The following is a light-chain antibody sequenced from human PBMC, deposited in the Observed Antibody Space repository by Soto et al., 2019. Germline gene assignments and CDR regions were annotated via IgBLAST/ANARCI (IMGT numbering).Light chain of an antibody. V-gene: IGKV3-11*01. CDR3: QQYGSSPRT. Sequence: EIVLTQSPDTLSLSPGERATLSCWASHSVTTHLAWFQQRPGQTPRLLIYDASTRAPGIPARFSGRGSGADFTLTISSLEPEDFAVYYCQQYGSSPRTFGQGTKVDI. CDR1: HSVTTH. J-gene: IGKJ1*01. CDR2: DAS.